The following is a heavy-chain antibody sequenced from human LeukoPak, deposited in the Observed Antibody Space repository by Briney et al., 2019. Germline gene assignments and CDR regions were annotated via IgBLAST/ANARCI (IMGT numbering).Heavy chain of an antibody. V-gene: IGHV3-7*03. CDR3: AKADNYSPRPYYFDS. D-gene: IGHD3-10*01. CDR2: IRQDGSDQ. CDR1: AFSISTYW. Sequence: PGGSLRLSFSAPAFSISTYWIGWLRLAPGKGLDWVSYIRQDGSDQYYVNSVKGRFTISRDNSKNTLYLQMNGLRAEDTAIYYCAKADNYSPRPYYFDSWGLGTLVTVSS. J-gene: IGHJ4*02.